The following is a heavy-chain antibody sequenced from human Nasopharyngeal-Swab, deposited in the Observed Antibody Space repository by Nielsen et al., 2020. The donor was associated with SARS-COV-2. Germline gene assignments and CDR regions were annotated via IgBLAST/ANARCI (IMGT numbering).Heavy chain of an antibody. CDR3: ARGLRFWEWLFDY. J-gene: IGHJ4*02. Sequence: GSLRLSCTVSGGSVSSNSYYWGWIRQPPGKGLEWIGTIYYSGITYYNPSLKSRVTISVDTSKNQFSLKLSSVTAADTAVYYCARGLRFWEWLFDYWGQGTLVTVSS. D-gene: IGHD3-3*01. CDR2: IYYSGIT. CDR1: GGSVSSNSYY. V-gene: IGHV4-39*07.